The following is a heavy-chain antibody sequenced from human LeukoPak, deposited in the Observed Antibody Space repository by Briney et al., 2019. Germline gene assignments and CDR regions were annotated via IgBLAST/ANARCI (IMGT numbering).Heavy chain of an antibody. J-gene: IGHJ4*02. D-gene: IGHD4-11*01. Sequence: GGSLRLSCAASGFTFSDYYMNWICQAPGKGLEWVSYISGSGDSKFYADSVKGRFTISRDNAKNSLYLQMNSLRAEDTAVYYCARRTYSNYFFDYWGQGTLVTVSP. CDR3: ARRTYSNYFFDY. CDR1: GFTFSDYY. CDR2: ISGSGDSK. V-gene: IGHV3-11*01.